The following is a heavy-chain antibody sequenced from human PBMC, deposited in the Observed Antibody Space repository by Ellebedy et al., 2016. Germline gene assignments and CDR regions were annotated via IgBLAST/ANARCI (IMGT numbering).Heavy chain of an antibody. CDR2: VYHSGTS. D-gene: IGHD5-12*01. Sequence: SETLSLXCSVSNFSINYGYYWGWIRQSPGKGLEWIGFVYHSGTSYYNPSLRSRVSISLDTSKNQFSLKLSSVTAADTAVYYCARDGTNYYGYGAFDLWGQGTLVTVSS. J-gene: IGHJ5*02. CDR1: NFSINYGYY. V-gene: IGHV4-38-2*02. CDR3: ARDGTNYYGYGAFDL.